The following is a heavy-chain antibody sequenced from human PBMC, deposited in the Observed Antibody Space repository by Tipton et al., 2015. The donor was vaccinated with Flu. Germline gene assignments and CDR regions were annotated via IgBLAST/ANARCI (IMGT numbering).Heavy chain of an antibody. CDR1: GFTFSSYG. D-gene: IGHD2-2*01. CDR3: ARGGERPGGYCSSTSCSPFDY. Sequence: SLRLSCAASGFTFSSYGMHWVRQAPGKGLEWVAVIWYDGSNKYYADSVKGRFTISRDNSKNTLYLQMNSLRAEATAVYFCARGGERPGGYCSSTSCSPFDYWGQGTLVTVSS. J-gene: IGHJ4*02. V-gene: IGHV3-33*08. CDR2: IWYDGSNK.